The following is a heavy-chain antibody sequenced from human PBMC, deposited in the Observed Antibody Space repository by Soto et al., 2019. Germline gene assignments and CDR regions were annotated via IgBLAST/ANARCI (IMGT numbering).Heavy chain of an antibody. J-gene: IGHJ4*02. CDR1: GFTFSSYA. CDR3: AKKDVVVVAAIDY. CDR2: ISGSGGSR. V-gene: IGHV3-23*01. D-gene: IGHD2-15*01. Sequence: EVQLLESGGGLVQPGGSLRLSCAASGFTFSSYAMSWVRQAPGKGLEWVSAISGSGGSRYYADSVKGRFTISRDNSKNTLYLEMNSLRAEDTAVYYCAKKDVVVVAAIDYWGQGTLVTVSS.